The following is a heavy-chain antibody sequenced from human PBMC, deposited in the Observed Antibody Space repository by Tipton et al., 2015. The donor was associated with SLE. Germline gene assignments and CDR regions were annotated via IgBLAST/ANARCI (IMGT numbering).Heavy chain of an antibody. CDR2: IYYSGST. CDR1: GGSISSSSYY. D-gene: IGHD3-3*01. CDR3: ARHPDFWSGSYYFDY. Sequence: TLSLTCTVSGGSISSSSYYWGWIRQPPGKGLEWIGSIYYSGSTYYNPSLKSRVTISVDTSKNQFSLKLSSVTAADTAVYYCARHPDFWSGSYYFDYWGQGTLVTVSS. J-gene: IGHJ4*02. V-gene: IGHV4-39*01.